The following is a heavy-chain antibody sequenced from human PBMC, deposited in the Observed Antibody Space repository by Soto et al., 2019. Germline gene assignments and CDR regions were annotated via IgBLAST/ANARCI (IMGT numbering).Heavy chain of an antibody. J-gene: IGHJ4*02. D-gene: IGHD4-17*01. CDR3: ARGQGDGDVGGHFDY. CDR1: GGSFSGYY. CDR2: INHSGST. Sequence: QVQLQQWGAGLLKPSETLSLTCAVYGGSFSGYYWSWIRQPPGKGLEWIGEINHSGSTNYNPSLKSRVTISVDTSKNQFSLKLSSVTAADTAVYYCARGQGDGDVGGHFDYWGQGTLVTVSS. V-gene: IGHV4-34*01.